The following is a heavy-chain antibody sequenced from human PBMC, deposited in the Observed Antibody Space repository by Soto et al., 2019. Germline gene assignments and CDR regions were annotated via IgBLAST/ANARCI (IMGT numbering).Heavy chain of an antibody. CDR3: AREYSSSSGPYYYYGMDV. CDR2: IWYDGSNK. Sequence: GGSLSLSCAASGFTFSSYGMHWVRQAPGKGLEWVAVIWYDGSNKYYADSVKGRFTISRDNSKNTLYLQMNSLRAEDTAVYYCAREYSSSSGPYYYYGMDVWGQGTTVTVSS. CDR1: GFTFSSYG. J-gene: IGHJ6*02. D-gene: IGHD6-6*01. V-gene: IGHV3-33*01.